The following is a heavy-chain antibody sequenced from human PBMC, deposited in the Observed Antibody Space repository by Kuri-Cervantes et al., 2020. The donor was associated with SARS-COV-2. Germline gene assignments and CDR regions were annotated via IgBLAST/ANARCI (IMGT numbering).Heavy chain of an antibody. CDR2: IRYDGSNK. D-gene: IGHD3-10*01. Sequence: LSLTCAASGFTFSSYGMHWVRQAPGKGLEWVAFIRYDGSNKYYADSVKGRFTISRDNSKNTLYLQMNSLRAEDTAVYYCARRHGSDSIDYWGQGTLVTVSS. CDR3: ARRHGSDSIDY. CDR1: GFTFSSYG. V-gene: IGHV3-30*02. J-gene: IGHJ4*02.